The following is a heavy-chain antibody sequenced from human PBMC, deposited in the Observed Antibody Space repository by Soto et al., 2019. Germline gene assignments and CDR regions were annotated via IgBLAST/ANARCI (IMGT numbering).Heavy chain of an antibody. J-gene: IGHJ5*01. CDR2: IYYAGST. V-gene: IGHV4-59*08. D-gene: IGHD3-22*01. Sequence: QVQLHESGPGLVKPSETLSLTCTVSGGSINNYYWAWIRQPPGKGLEFVGYIYYAGSTTYNPSLNSRVTIPVDTSKNQFPLQLRSVTAADSAVYYCARLGGYYQTLDSWGQGTRLTVSS. CDR1: GGSINNYY. CDR3: ARLGGYYQTLDS.